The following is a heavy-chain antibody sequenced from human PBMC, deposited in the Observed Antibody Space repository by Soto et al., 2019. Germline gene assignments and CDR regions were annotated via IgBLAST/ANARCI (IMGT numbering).Heavy chain of an antibody. CDR1: GFSVSEQH. Sequence: EEQLVESGGGLVQLGGSLRLSCAASGFSVSEQHMSWVSQAPVAGLEWVSTIYSTYGRSRTGYADSVEGRFTISRDNSKNTLSLQLNTLRAEDTAAYDCARADRSAFEVWGQGAMVIVSS. CDR3: ARADRSAFEV. CDR2: IYSTYGRSRT. J-gene: IGHJ3*01. V-gene: IGHV3-66*01.